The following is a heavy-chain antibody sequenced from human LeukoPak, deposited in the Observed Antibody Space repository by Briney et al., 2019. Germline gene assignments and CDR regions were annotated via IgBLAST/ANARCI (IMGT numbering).Heavy chain of an antibody. J-gene: IGHJ4*02. Sequence: SETLSLTCTVSGGSISSYYWTWIRQPPGKGLEWIGHISDRGNTNYNPSLKTPVTISADTSMKQVSLKLGSVTAADTAVYYCATGKGYHYYWGQGTLVTVSP. V-gene: IGHV4-59*01. CDR3: ATGKGYHYY. D-gene: IGHD5-12*01. CDR1: GGSISSYY. CDR2: ISDRGNT.